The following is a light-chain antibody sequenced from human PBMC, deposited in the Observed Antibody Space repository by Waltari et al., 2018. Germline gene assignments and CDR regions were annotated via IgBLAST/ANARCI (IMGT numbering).Light chain of an antibody. CDR2: KVS. Sequence: DVMMTQSPLSLPITTGQPASMTCRSSQSLLHVNGNTFLSWFLQKPGQPPRRLIYKVSNRDSGVPDRFSGSGAGTDFTLKISRVEAEDVGVYYCMQGTQFPFTFGPGTKLDIK. V-gene: IGKV2-30*02. CDR3: MQGTQFPFT. CDR1: QSLLHVNGNTF. J-gene: IGKJ3*01.